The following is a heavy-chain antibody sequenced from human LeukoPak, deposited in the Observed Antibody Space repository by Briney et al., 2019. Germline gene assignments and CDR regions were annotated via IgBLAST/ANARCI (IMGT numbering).Heavy chain of an antibody. CDR3: ARGKTMVYCGGECYRFDN. CDR1: GYTFSGYY. J-gene: IGHJ4*02. CDR2: INPNSGGT. V-gene: IGHV1-2*02. Sequence: ASVKVSCKASGYTFSGYYMHWVRQAPGQGRDWVGLINPNSGGTNYAQKFQGRATMTRDTAINTAYMELSRLLSGDTAVYYCARGKTMVYCGGECYRFDNWRQGTLVTVSS. D-gene: IGHD2-21*01.